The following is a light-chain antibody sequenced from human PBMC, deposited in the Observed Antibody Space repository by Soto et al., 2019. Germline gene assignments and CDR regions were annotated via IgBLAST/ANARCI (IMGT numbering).Light chain of an antibody. V-gene: IGLV1-44*01. CDR1: SSDIGRNT. Sequence: VLTQPPSASGTPGQRVTISCSGSSSDIGRNTVDWYQQLPGTAPKVLIYSNNQRPSGVPDRFSGSKSGTSASLGISGLQSEDEADYYCAAWDDSLNGWVFGGGTKLTVL. CDR2: SNN. CDR3: AAWDDSLNGWV. J-gene: IGLJ3*02.